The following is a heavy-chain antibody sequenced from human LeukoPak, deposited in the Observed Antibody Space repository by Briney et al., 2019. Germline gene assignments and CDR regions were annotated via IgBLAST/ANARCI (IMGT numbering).Heavy chain of an antibody. CDR1: GGSFSGYY. CDR3: ARHRFAMATTPFDP. Sequence: SETLSLTCAVYGGSFSGYYWSWIRQPPGKGLEWIGEINHSGSTNYNPSLKSRVTISVDTSKNQFSLKLSSVTAADTAVYYCARHRFAMATTPFDPWGQGTLVTVSS. D-gene: IGHD5-24*01. J-gene: IGHJ5*02. CDR2: INHSGST. V-gene: IGHV4-34*01.